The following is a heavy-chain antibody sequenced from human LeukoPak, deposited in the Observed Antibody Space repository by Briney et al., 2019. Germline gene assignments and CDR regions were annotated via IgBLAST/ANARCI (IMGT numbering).Heavy chain of an antibody. V-gene: IGHV4-39*02. CDR1: GGSISSSSYY. Sequence: PSETLSLTCTVSGGSISSSSYYWGWIRQPPGKVLEWIGSIYYSGSTYYNPSLKSRVTISVDTSKNQFSLKLSSVTAADTAVYYCAREKKTGTTRWFDPWGQGNLVTVSS. J-gene: IGHJ5*02. CDR3: AREKKTGTTRWFDP. CDR2: IYYSGST. D-gene: IGHD1-14*01.